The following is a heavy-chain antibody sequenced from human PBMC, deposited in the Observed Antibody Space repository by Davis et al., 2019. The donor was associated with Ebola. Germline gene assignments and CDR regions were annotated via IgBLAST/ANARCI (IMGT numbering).Heavy chain of an antibody. J-gene: IGHJ6*02. D-gene: IGHD2-8*01. Sequence: MPSETLSLTCTVSGGSISSYYWSWIRQPPGKGLEWIGYIYYSGSTYYNPSLKSRVTISVDTSKNQFSLKLSSVTAADTAVYYCAMVDYYYYGMDVWGQGTTVTVSS. V-gene: IGHV4-59*04. CDR1: GGSISSYY. CDR2: IYYSGST. CDR3: AMVDYYYYGMDV.